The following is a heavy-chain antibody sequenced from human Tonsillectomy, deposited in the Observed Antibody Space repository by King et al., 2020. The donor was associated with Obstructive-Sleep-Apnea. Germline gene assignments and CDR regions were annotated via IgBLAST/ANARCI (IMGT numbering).Heavy chain of an antibody. D-gene: IGHD3-22*01. CDR3: ARVKFEDSSGYYYFDY. CDR1: GGSISSYY. J-gene: IGHJ4*02. CDR2: IYYSGST. V-gene: IGHV4-59*01. Sequence: QLQESGPGLVKPSETLSLTCTVSGGSISSYYWSWIRQPPGKGLEWIGYIYYSGSTNYNPSLKSRVTISVDTSKNQFSLKLSSVTAPDTAVYYCARVKFEDSSGYYYFDYWGQGTLVTVSS.